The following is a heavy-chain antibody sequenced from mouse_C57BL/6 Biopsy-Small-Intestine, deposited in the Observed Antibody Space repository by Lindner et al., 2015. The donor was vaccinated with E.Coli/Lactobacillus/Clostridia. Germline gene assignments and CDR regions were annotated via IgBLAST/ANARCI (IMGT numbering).Heavy chain of an antibody. J-gene: IGHJ4*01. V-gene: IGHV14-4*01. CDR1: GFNIKDDY. D-gene: IGHD1-1*01. CDR2: IDPENGNT. Sequence: VQLQESGAEPVRPGASVKLSCTASGFNIKDDYMHWVKQRPEQGLEWIGWIDPENGNTEYASKFQGKATITADTSSNTAYLQLSSLTSEDTAVYYCTTGTTVVHYYAMDYWGQGTPVTVSS. CDR3: TTGTTVVHYYAMDY.